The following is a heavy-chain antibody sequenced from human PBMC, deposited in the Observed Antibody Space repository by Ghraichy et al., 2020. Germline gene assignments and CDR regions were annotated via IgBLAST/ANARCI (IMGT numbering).Heavy chain of an antibody. V-gene: IGHV4-38-2*01. CDR2: IYHSGST. CDR3: ARGVDS. J-gene: IGHJ4*02. Sequence: ESLNISCAVSGYSISSGYSWGWIRQPPGKGLEWIRSIYHSGSTYYNPSLKSRVTILVDTSKNQFSLKLSSVTAADTAVYYCARGVDSWGQGTLVTVSS. CDR1: GYSISSGYS.